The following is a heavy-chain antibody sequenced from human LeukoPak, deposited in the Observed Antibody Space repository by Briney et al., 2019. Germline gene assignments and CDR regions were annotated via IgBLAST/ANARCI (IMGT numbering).Heavy chain of an antibody. CDR1: GFTFRSYS. J-gene: IGHJ4*02. D-gene: IGHD6-19*01. Sequence: GGSLRLSCAASGFTFRSYSMNWVRQAPGKGLEWVSSISSSSSYIYYADSVKGRFTISRDNAKNSLCLQMNSLRAEDTAVYYCARGVWSRAVAGTVIDYWGQGTLVTVSS. V-gene: IGHV3-21*01. CDR3: ARGVWSRAVAGTVIDY. CDR2: ISSSSSYI.